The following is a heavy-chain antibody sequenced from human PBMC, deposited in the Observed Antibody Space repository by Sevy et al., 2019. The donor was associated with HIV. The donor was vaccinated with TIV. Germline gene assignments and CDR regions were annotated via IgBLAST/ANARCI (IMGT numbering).Heavy chain of an antibody. J-gene: IGHJ6*02. D-gene: IGHD3-3*01. CDR3: ARHRPPGVVIIPGSGYPYGADF. V-gene: IGHV1-18*01. Sequence: ASVKVSCKTSGYSFNMYGISWVRQAPGQGLEWMGWISAYTGDTDYRQMFRGRVTMTTDASTNTAYMELRRLTSDDTAVYYCARHRPPGVVIIPGSGYPYGADFWGQGTMVTVSS. CDR1: GYSFNMYG. CDR2: ISAYTGDT.